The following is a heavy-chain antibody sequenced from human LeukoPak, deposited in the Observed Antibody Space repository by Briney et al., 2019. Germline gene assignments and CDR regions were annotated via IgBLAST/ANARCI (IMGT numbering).Heavy chain of an antibody. Sequence: GGSLRLSCTGSGFTFGDYGMSWVRQAPGKGLEWVGFIRSKAYGETTEYAASVKGRFTISRDDSKSIAYLQMNSLKTEDTAVYYCSNSYCGGDCYSGGYFDYWGQGTLVTVSS. CDR3: SNSYCGGDCYSGGYFDY. D-gene: IGHD2-21*02. V-gene: IGHV3-49*04. CDR2: IRSKAYGETT. CDR1: GFTFGDYG. J-gene: IGHJ4*02.